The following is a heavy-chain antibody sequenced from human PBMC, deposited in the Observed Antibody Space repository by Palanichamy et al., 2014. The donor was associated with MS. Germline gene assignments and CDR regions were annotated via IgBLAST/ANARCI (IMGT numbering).Heavy chain of an antibody. CDR2: ISSSDHTF. V-gene: IGHV3-48*03. CDR3: ASRGPPYQYGMDV. J-gene: IGHJ6*02. Sequence: EVRTGGGLGEALVQPGGSLRLSCTASGFIFSGFEMNWVRQAPGKGPEWVSHISSSDHTFDYKTYAGSVKGRFTISRDNGKNSLYLQMNSLRAEDSGVYYCASRGPPYQYGMDVWGQGTTVTVSS. CDR1: GFIFSGFE. D-gene: IGHD3-10*01.